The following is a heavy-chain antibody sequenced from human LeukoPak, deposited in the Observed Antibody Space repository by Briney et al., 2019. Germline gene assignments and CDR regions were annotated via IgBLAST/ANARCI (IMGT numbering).Heavy chain of an antibody. CDR3: ARVDYYDSSGYYSTTQDFDY. V-gene: IGHV4-59*01. J-gene: IGHJ4*02. CDR2: IYHSGST. CDR1: GASISSYY. Sequence: SETLSLTCTVSGASISSYYWSWIRQPPGEGLEWIGYIYHSGSTNYNPSLKSRVTISVDTSKNQFSLKLSSVTAADTAVYYCARVDYYDSSGYYSTTQDFDYWGQGTLVTVSS. D-gene: IGHD3-22*01.